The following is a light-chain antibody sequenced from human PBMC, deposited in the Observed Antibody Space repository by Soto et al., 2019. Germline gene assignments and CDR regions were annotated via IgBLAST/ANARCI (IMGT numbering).Light chain of an antibody. V-gene: IGLV2-14*03. CDR3: SSYTSSSTHYV. J-gene: IGLJ1*01. CDR2: DVS. CDR1: SSDVGGYNY. Sequence: QSALTQPASVSGSPGQSITISCTGTSSDVGGYNYVSWYQHHPGKAPKLMIYDVSNLPSGVSNRFSGSKSGNTASLTISGLQAEDEDDYYCSSYTSSSTHYVFGTGTKLTVL.